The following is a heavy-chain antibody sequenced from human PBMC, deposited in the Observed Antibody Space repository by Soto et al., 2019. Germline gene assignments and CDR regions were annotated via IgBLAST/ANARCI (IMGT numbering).Heavy chain of an antibody. CDR1: GFTFSSYA. D-gene: IGHD6-19*01. Sequence: QVQLVESGGGVVQPGRSLRLSCAASGFTFSSYAMQWVRQAPGTGLEWVAVISYDGSNKYYADSVKGRFTISRDNSKNTLYLQMNSLRAEDTAVYYCARGSGWGEFGYWGQGTLVTVSS. V-gene: IGHV3-30-3*01. CDR3: ARGSGWGEFGY. CDR2: ISYDGSNK. J-gene: IGHJ4*02.